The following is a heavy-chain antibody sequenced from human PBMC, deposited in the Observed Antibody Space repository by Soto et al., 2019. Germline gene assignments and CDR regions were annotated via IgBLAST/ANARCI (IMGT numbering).Heavy chain of an antibody. V-gene: IGHV1-69*13. D-gene: IGHD3-22*01. Sequence: SVKVSCKASGGTFSSYAISWVRQAPGQGLEWMGGIIPIFGTANYAQKFQGRVTITADESTSTAYMELSSLRSDDTAVYYCARDYYYDSSGYSYAFDIWGQGTMVTVSS. CDR2: IIPIFGTA. J-gene: IGHJ3*02. CDR3: ARDYYYDSSGYSYAFDI. CDR1: GGTFSSYA.